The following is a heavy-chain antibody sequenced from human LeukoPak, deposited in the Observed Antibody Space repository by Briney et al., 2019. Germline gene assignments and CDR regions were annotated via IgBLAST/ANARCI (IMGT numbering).Heavy chain of an antibody. J-gene: IGHJ4*02. CDR2: IRYDVSNK. CDR1: GFTFSSYG. CDR3: AKETRSYSGSYFSR. V-gene: IGHV3-30*02. Sequence: PGGSLRLSCAASGFTFSSYGMHWVRQAPGKGQEWVALIRYDVSNKYYADSVKGRCTISRDNSKNTLYLNLNSLRAADTAVYYCAKETRSYSGSYFSRWGQGTLVTVSS. D-gene: IGHD1-26*01.